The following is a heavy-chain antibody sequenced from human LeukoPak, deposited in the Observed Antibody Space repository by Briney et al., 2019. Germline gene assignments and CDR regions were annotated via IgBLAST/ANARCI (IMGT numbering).Heavy chain of an antibody. CDR1: GFTFTSYA. CDR2: ITGSGGST. Sequence: GGSLRLSCAASGFTFTSYAMSWVRQAPGKGLEWVSAITGSGGSTYYADSVKSRFTISRDISKNTLYLQMNSLRAEDTAVYYCAKSIVVVPAAGNYFDYWGQGTLVTVSS. J-gene: IGHJ4*02. CDR3: AKSIVVVPAAGNYFDY. V-gene: IGHV3-23*01. D-gene: IGHD2-2*01.